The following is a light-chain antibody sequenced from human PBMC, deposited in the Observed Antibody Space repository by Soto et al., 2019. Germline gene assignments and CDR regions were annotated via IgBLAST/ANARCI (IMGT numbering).Light chain of an antibody. J-gene: IGKJ1*01. Sequence: DIQMTQSPSSLSASVGDRVTITCRASQSISSYLNWYQQKPGKAPKLLIYAASNLQSGVPSSFTSSGSGPHITLPISSLTPEDFATYYCHQSYSTPWTFRQGTKVEIK. V-gene: IGKV1-39*01. CDR2: AAS. CDR1: QSISSY. CDR3: HQSYSTPWT.